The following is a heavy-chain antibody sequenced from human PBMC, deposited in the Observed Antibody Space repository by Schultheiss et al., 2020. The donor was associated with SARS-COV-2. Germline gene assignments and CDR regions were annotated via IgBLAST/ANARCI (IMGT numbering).Heavy chain of an antibody. J-gene: IGHJ3*02. V-gene: IGHV5-51*01. CDR2: IYPGDSDV. Sequence: GESLKISCQASGYTFTNYWIGWVRQKPGKGLEWMGIIYPGDSDVRYSPSFQGHVTISADKSISTAYLQWSSLKASDTAMYYCASRGDNSAFDIWGQGTMVTVSS. D-gene: IGHD4-17*01. CDR1: GYTFTNYW. CDR3: ASRGDNSAFDI.